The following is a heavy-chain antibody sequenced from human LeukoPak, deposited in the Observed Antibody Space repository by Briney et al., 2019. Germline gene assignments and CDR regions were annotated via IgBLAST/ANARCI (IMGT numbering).Heavy chain of an antibody. J-gene: IGHJ4*02. D-gene: IGHD3-3*01. CDR1: GYTSTGYY. Sequence: ASVKVSCKASGYTSTGYYMHWVRQAPGQGLEWMGWINPNSGGTNYAQKFQGRVTMTRDTSISTAYMELSRLRSDDTAVYYCASRVWVLGFLEWFWGQGTLVTVSS. CDR2: INPNSGGT. V-gene: IGHV1-2*02. CDR3: ASRVWVLGFLEWF.